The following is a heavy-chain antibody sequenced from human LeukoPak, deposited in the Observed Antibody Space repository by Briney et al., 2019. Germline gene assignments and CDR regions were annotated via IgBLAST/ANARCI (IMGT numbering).Heavy chain of an antibody. J-gene: IGHJ3*02. CDR2: IYYSGST. CDR1: GGSISSYY. D-gene: IGHD3-22*01. Sequence: SETLSLTCTVSGGSISSYYWSWIRQPPGKGLEWIGYIYYSGSTNYNPSLKSRVTISVDTSKNQFSLKLSSVTAAVTAVYYCASDYYYDSSGYYYDNAYAFDIWGQGTMVTVSS. V-gene: IGHV4-59*01. CDR3: ASDYYYDSSGYYYDNAYAFDI.